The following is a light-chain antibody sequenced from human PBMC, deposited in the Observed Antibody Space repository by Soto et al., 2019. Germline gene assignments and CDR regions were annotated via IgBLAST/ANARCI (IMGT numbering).Light chain of an antibody. J-gene: IGKJ1*01. Sequence: DIQMTQSPPTLSASVGDRVTITCRASQSVSSWLAWYQQKPGKAPKLLIHKASRLESGVSSRFSGSGSGTEFTLTISSLQADDIGTYYCQEYQTWTFGHGTTVEIK. V-gene: IGKV1-5*03. CDR1: QSVSSW. CDR3: QEYQTWT. CDR2: KAS.